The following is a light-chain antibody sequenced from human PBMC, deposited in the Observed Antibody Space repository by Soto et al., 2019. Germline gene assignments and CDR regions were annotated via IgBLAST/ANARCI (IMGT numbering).Light chain of an antibody. V-gene: IGLV2-14*01. CDR3: HSYTSSIPTG. Sequence: QSVLTQPASVSGSPGQSITISCTGTSSDVGGYNYVSWYQQHPGKAPKLMIYDVSNRPSGVSNRFSGSKSGNTASLTISGLHAEDLAYYYCHSYTSSIPTGLGTGTKVTVL. CDR1: SSDVGGYNY. CDR2: DVS. J-gene: IGLJ1*01.